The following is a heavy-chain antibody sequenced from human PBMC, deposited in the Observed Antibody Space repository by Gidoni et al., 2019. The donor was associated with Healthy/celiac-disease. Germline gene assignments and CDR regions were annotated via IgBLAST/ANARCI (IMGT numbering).Heavy chain of an antibody. Sequence: ASGFTFSNAWMNWVRKAPGKGLEWVGRIKSKTEGGTTDYAAPVKGRFTISRYDSKTTLYLQMNSLKTEDTAVYYCTTDYYGSGSPWGQGTLVTVSS. CDR3: TTDYYGSGSP. D-gene: IGHD3-10*01. J-gene: IGHJ4*02. CDR1: GFTFSNAW. CDR2: IKSKTEGGTT. V-gene: IGHV3-15*07.